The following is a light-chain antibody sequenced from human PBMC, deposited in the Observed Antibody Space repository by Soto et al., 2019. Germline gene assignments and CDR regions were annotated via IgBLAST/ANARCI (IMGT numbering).Light chain of an antibody. Sequence: DVVMTQTPLSLSVAPGQPASISCKSSQSLLHITGETFLFWYLQKPGQSPQILIYEVSTRVSGVPDRFSGSGSETDFTLEISRVETDDVGIYYCMQSTQLPPTFGQGTRLGIE. CDR3: MQSTQLPPT. V-gene: IGKV2D-29*02. CDR1: QSLLHITGETF. J-gene: IGKJ5*01. CDR2: EVS.